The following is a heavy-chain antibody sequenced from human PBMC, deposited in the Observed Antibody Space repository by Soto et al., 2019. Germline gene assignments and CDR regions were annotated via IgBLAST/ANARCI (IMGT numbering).Heavy chain of an antibody. J-gene: IGHJ4*02. CDR3: AKDRPGSGPDIDY. V-gene: IGHV3-23*01. CDR2: VSDSGVST. CDR1: GFTFSNYA. Sequence: GGSLRLSCAASGFTFSNYAMSWVRQAPGKGLEWVSFVSDSGVSTYYVDSVKGRFTISRDNSKNTLYLQMNSLRAEDTAVYYCAKDRPGSGPDIDYWGQGTLVTVSS. D-gene: IGHD6-19*01.